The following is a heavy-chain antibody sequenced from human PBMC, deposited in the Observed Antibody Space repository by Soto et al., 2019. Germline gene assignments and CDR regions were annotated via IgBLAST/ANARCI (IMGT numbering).Heavy chain of an antibody. Sequence: TSETLSLTCAVYGGSFSGYYWSWIRQTPGKGLEWIGEINHSGSTNYNPSLKSRVTISVDTSKNQFSLKLSSVTAADTAVYYCAARTEYYDYVWGSYRPKSLFDYWGQGTLVTVSS. V-gene: IGHV4-34*01. CDR2: INHSGST. D-gene: IGHD3-16*02. J-gene: IGHJ4*02. CDR3: AARTEYYDYVWGSYRPKSLFDY. CDR1: GGSFSGYY.